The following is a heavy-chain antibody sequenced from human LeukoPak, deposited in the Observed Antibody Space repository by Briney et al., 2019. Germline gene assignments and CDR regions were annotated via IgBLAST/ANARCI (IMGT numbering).Heavy chain of an antibody. D-gene: IGHD3-3*01. CDR3: ARMYYDFWSGPLEAFDI. Sequence: ASVKVSCKASGYTFTSYYMHWVRQAPGQGLEWMGIINPSGGSTSYAQKFQGRVTMTRDTSTSTVYMELSSLRSEDTAVYYCARMYYDFWSGPLEAFDIWGQGTMVTVSS. J-gene: IGHJ3*02. V-gene: IGHV1-46*01. CDR1: GYTFTSYY. CDR2: INPSGGST.